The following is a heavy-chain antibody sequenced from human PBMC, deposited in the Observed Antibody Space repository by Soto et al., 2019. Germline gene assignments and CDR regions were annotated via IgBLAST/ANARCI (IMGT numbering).Heavy chain of an antibody. D-gene: IGHD3-3*01. CDR1: GYPVTAYY. V-gene: IGHV1-2*02. CDR3: ARGGGVGVAGSAAFDM. J-gene: IGHJ3*02. Sequence: QLHLVQSGAVVKKPGASVTVSCSASGYPVTAYYMHWVRQAPGRGIEWMGGINPATGAAKYTQTLQGRVNMARDTSTSTVFMELSGLTSEDTAVFYWARGGGVGVAGSAAFDMWGQGTLVTVSS. CDR2: INPATGAA.